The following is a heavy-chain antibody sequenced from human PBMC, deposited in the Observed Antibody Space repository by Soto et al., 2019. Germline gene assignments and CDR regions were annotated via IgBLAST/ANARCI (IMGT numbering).Heavy chain of an antibody. CDR2: IKQDGSEK. Sequence: EVQLVESGGGLVQPGGSLRLSCAASGFTFSSYWMSWVRQAPGKGLEWVANIKQDGSEKYYVDSVKGRFTISRDNAKNSLYLQMNSLRAEDTAVYYCARVGVWDSSGHAPYYFDYWGQGTLVTVSS. V-gene: IGHV3-7*03. D-gene: IGHD3-22*01. J-gene: IGHJ4*02. CDR1: GFTFSSYW. CDR3: ARVGVWDSSGHAPYYFDY.